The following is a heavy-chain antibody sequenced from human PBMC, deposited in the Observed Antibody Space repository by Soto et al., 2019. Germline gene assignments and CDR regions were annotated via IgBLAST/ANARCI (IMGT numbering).Heavy chain of an antibody. Sequence: EVQLVESGGGLVQPGGSLKLSCAASGFTFSGSAMHWVRQASGKGLEWVGRIRSKANSYATAYAASVKGRFTISRDDSKNTAYLQMNSLNTEATAVYYCTSGLEGGIVVVPAAMRDYWGQGTLVTVSS. J-gene: IGHJ4*02. CDR1: GFTFSGSA. V-gene: IGHV3-73*01. CDR2: IRSKANSYAT. CDR3: TSGLEGGIVVVPAAMRDY. D-gene: IGHD2-2*01.